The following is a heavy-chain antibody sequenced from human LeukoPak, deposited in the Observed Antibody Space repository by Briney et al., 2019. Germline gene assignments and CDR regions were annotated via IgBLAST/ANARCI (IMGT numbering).Heavy chain of an antibody. Sequence: GGSLRLSCAASGFTFSSYGMHWVRQAPGKGLEWVALISYDGSNKYYADSVKGRFTISRDNSKNTLYVQMSSLRAEDTAVYYCARSNNGGWGYCDYWGQGSLVTVSS. CDR2: ISYDGSNK. CDR1: GFTFSSYG. CDR3: ARSNNGGWGYCDY. V-gene: IGHV3-30*03. J-gene: IGHJ4*02. D-gene: IGHD3-16*01.